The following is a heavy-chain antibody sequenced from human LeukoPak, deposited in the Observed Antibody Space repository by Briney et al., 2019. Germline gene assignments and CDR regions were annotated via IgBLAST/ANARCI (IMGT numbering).Heavy chain of an antibody. J-gene: IGHJ4*02. CDR3: ARGMAFVD. CDR1: SGPFSGYF. D-gene: IGHD2-21*01. V-gene: IGHV4-34*01. CDR2: INHSGST. Sequence: PSETLSLTCAVYSGPFSGYFWSWIRQPPGKGLEWIGEINHSGSTNYNPSLKSRVTISVDTSKNQFSLKLSSVTAADTAVYYCARGMAFVDWGQGTLVTVSS.